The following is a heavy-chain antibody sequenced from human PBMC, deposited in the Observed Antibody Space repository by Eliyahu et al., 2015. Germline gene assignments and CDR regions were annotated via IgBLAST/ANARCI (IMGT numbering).Heavy chain of an antibody. D-gene: IGHD1-26*01. V-gene: IGHV4-59*08. J-gene: IGHJ5*02. CDR1: GGSISSYY. CDR3: TGHVSNGRGWFDP. Sequence: QVQLQESGPGLVKPSETLSLTCXVSGGSISSYYWSWXRQPPGKGLEWIGYIYYSGNTNYNPSLKSRVTISVDTSKNQFSLKLSSVTAADTAVYYCTGHVSNGRGWFDPWGQGTLVTVSS. CDR2: IYYSGNT.